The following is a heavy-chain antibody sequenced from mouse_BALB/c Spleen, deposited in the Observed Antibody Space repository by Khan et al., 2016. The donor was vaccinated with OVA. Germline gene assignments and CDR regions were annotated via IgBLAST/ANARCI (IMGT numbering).Heavy chain of an antibody. V-gene: IGHV3-2*02. CDR1: GYSITSGYA. CDR2: ISYSGGT. Sequence: EVKLQESGPGLVKPSQSLSLTCTVTGYSITSGYAWNWIRQFPGNKLEWMGYISYSGGTSYNPSLKSRISITRDTSKNQFFLQLNSVTTEDTATCYCARGNYYGYYFDYWGQGTTLTVSS. D-gene: IGHD1-1*01. CDR3: ARGNYYGYYFDY. J-gene: IGHJ2*01.